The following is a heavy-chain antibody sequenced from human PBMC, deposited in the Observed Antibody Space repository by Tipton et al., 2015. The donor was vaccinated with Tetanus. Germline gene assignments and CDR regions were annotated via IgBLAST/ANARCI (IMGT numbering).Heavy chain of an antibody. CDR1: GFTVSSNY. V-gene: IGHV3-53*01. CDR2: IYSDGST. D-gene: IGHD3-3*01. Sequence: SLRLSCAASGFTVSSNYMSWVRQAPGKGLEWVSVIYSDGSTYYADSVKGRFTISRDNSNNTLYLQMNSLRAEDSAVYYCAKGYYDFWSGYPPRGLDPWGQGTLVTVSS. CDR3: AKGYYDFWSGYPPRGLDP. J-gene: IGHJ5*02.